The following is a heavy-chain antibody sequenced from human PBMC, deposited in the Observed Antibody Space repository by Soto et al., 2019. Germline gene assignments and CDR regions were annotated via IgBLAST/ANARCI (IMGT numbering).Heavy chain of an antibody. D-gene: IGHD5-12*01. CDR3: ARHSWYSGYGFYYYYYGMDV. Sequence: SETLSLTCTVSGGSISSSSYYWGCIRQPPGKGLEWIGSIYYSGSTYYNPSLKSRVTISVDTSKNQFSLKLSSVTAADTAVYYCARHSWYSGYGFYYYYYGMDVWGQGTTVTVSS. J-gene: IGHJ6*02. CDR2: IYYSGST. CDR1: GGSISSSSYY. V-gene: IGHV4-39*01.